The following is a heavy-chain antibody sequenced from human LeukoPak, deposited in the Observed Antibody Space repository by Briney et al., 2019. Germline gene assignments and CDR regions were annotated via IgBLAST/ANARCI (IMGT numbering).Heavy chain of an antibody. CDR3: ARGYSGSPYYFDY. CDR2: IYYSGST. V-gene: IGHV4-59*01. CDR1: GDSISSYY. D-gene: IGHD1-26*01. J-gene: IGHJ4*02. Sequence: PSETLFLTCTVSGDSISSYYWSWIRQPPGKGLEWIGYIYYSGSTNYNPSLKSRVTISVDTSKNQFSLKLSSVTAADTAVYYCARGYSGSPYYFDYWGQGTLVTVSS.